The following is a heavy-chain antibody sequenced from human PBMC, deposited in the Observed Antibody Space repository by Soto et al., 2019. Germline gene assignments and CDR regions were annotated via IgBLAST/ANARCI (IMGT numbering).Heavy chain of an antibody. J-gene: IGHJ4*02. CDR2: IYHTGST. D-gene: IGHD5-12*01. V-gene: IGHV4-31*03. CDR3: AAILGTTHYFDF. CDR1: GDPVSSGSYY. Sequence: QVQLQESGPGLVQPSQTLSLTCSVSGDPVSSGSYYWTWVRQHPVKGLEWIGYIYHTGSTYYNPSLQSRLIMSIDTSTNQFSLHLSSVTAADTAVYFCAAILGTTHYFDFWGQGSLVGVSS.